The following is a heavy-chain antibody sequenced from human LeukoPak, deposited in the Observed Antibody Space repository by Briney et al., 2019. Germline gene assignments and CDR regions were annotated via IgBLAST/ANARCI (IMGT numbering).Heavy chain of an antibody. Sequence: ASVKVSCKASGYTFTSYGISWVRQAPGQGLEWMGWISAYNGNTNYAQKLQGRVTMTRDTSTSTVYMELNTLRSEDTAVYYCARGSNYYYDVTADYPRYWGQGTLVTVSS. CDR3: ARGSNYYYDVTADYPRY. CDR2: ISAYNGNT. J-gene: IGHJ4*02. D-gene: IGHD3-22*01. CDR1: GYTFTSYG. V-gene: IGHV1-18*01.